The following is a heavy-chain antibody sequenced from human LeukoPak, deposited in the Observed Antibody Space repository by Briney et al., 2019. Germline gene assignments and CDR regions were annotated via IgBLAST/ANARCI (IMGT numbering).Heavy chain of an antibody. Sequence: GGSLRLSCAASGFTFSSYWMHWVRQAPGKGLVWVSRINSDGSSTSYADSVKGRFTISRDNAKNSLYLQMNSLRAEDTAVYYCARSLERFLEWLPDAFDIWGQGAMVTVSS. J-gene: IGHJ3*02. D-gene: IGHD3-3*01. CDR3: ARSLERFLEWLPDAFDI. CDR2: INSDGSST. V-gene: IGHV3-74*01. CDR1: GFTFSSYW.